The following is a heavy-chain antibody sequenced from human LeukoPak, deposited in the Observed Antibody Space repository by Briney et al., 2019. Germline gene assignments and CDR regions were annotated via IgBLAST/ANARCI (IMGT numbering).Heavy chain of an antibody. V-gene: IGHV1-46*01. CDR1: GYTFTSYY. CDR2: INPSGGST. CDR3: ARGSPSISIEHYYDSRSSFDY. D-gene: IGHD3-22*01. J-gene: IGHJ4*02. Sequence: ASVKVSCKASGYTFTSYYMHWVRQAPGQGLEWMGIINPSGGSTSYAQKFQGRVTMTRDMSTSTVYMELSSLRSDDTALYYCARGSPSISIEHYYDSRSSFDYWGQGTLVTVSS.